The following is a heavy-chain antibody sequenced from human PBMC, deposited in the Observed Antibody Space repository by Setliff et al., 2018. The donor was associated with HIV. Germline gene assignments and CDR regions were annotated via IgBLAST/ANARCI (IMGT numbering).Heavy chain of an antibody. CDR1: GFSLNTRGMC. Sequence: QTLSLTCTFSGFSLNTRGMCVSWIRQAPGKALEWLAHIDWDGDKYYSTSLKTRLTISKDTSKNEVVLRMTNMDSADTATYYCARTHYNFWSGPPFDPWGQGTLVTVSS. CDR3: ARTHYNFWSGPPFDP. D-gene: IGHD3-3*01. CDR2: IDWDGDK. V-gene: IGHV2-70*01. J-gene: IGHJ5*02.